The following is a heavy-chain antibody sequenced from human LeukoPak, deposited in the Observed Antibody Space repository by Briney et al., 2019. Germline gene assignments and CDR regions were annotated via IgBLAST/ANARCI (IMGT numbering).Heavy chain of an antibody. CDR2: ISYDGSNK. CDR1: GFTFSSYA. Sequence: GRSLSLSCAASGFTFSSYAMHWLRQAPGKGLEWVAVISYDGSNKNYADSVKGRFTISRDNSTNTLYVQMNSLRAEDTAVYYCARGNWFDPWGQGTLVTVSS. J-gene: IGHJ5*02. V-gene: IGHV3-30-3*01. CDR3: ARGNWFDP.